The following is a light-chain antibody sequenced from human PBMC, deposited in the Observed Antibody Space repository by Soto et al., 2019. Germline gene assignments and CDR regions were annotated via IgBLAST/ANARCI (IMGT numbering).Light chain of an antibody. J-gene: IGKJ1*01. V-gene: IGKV3-15*01. CDR1: QSVTSK. Sequence: MVMSQSPATLSCSPGERATLSRRASQSVTSKLAWYQQKPGRAPRLLIYGASTRATGIPARFSGSGSGTEFTLTISNLQSEDFALYYCHQRQSWPRTFGQGTKVDIK. CDR3: HQRQSWPRT. CDR2: GAS.